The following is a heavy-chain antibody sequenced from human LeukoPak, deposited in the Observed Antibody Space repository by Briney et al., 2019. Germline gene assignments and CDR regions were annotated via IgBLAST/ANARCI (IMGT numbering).Heavy chain of an antibody. J-gene: IGHJ5*02. CDR2: MNPNSGNT. D-gene: IGHD2-15*01. CDR1: GYTFTSYD. Sequence: ASVKVSCKASGYTFTSYDINWVRQATGQGLEWMGWMNPNSGNTGYAQKFQGRVTMTRNTSISTAYMELSSLRSEDTAVYYCARGGGYCSGGSCYYTTVYNWFDPWGQGTLVTVSS. CDR3: ARGGGYCSGGSCYYTTVYNWFDP. V-gene: IGHV1-8*01.